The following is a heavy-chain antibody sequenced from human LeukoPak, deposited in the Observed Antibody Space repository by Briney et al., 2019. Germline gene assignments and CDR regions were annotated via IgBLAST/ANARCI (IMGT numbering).Heavy chain of an antibody. Sequence: SETLSLTCTVSGGPISSSSYYWGWIRQPPGKGLEYSGSTYYSPSLKSRVTISVDTSKNQFSLKLSSVTAADTAVYYCARQRDWGFGSYFDYWGQGTLVTVSS. CDR3: ARQRDWGFGSYFDY. CDR1: GGPISSSSYY. D-gene: IGHD7-27*01. V-gene: IGHV4-39*01. CDR2: SGST. J-gene: IGHJ4*02.